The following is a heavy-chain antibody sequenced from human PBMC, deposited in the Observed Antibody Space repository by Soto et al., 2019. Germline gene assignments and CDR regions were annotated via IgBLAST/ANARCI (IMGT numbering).Heavy chain of an antibody. Sequence: EVQLVESGGGLVQPGGSLRLSCAATGFALTNHYMDWVRQAPGQGLDWVGRSRNKPNGYTTDYASSVIGRFTISRDDSKNSLYLEMNSLKTDDTAVYYCVIVKHGDSFDAWGQGTRVTVSA. CDR1: GFALTNHY. D-gene: IGHD4-17*01. V-gene: IGHV3-72*01. CDR3: VIVKHGDSFDA. CDR2: SRNKPNGYTT. J-gene: IGHJ4*02.